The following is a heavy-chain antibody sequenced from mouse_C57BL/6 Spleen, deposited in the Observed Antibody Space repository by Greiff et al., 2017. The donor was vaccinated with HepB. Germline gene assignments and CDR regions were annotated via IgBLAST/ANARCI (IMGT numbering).Heavy chain of an antibody. CDR3: AREWDGDYAMDY. D-gene: IGHD4-1*01. CDR1: GYAFSSYW. Sequence: QVQLKQSGAELVKPGASVKISCKASGYAFSSYWMNWVKQRPGKGLEWIGQIYPGDGDTNYNGKFKGKATLTADKSSSTAYMQLSSLTSEDSAVYFCAREWDGDYAMDYWGQGTSVTVSS. CDR2: IYPGDGDT. V-gene: IGHV1-80*01. J-gene: IGHJ4*01.